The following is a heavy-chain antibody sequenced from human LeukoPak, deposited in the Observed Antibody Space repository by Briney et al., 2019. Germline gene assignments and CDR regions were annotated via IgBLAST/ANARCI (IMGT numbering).Heavy chain of an antibody. CDR3: ARGYITLVGGVIITVAQYYLDY. J-gene: IGHJ4*02. CDR1: GYTFTSYD. CDR2: MNPNSGNT. V-gene: IGHV1-8*01. D-gene: IGHD3-10*01. Sequence: ASVKVSCKASGYTFTSYDINWVRQATGQGLEWMGWMNPNSGNTGYAQKFQGRVTMTRNTSISTAYMELSSLRSEDTAVYYCARGYITLVGGVIITVAQYYLDYWGQGTVVTVSS.